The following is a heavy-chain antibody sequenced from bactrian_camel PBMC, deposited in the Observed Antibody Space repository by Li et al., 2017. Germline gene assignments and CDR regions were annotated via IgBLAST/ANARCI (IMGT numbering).Heavy chain of an antibody. J-gene: IGHJ4*01. D-gene: IGHD2*01. CDR1: GFTFSNYA. Sequence: VQLVESGGGSVQPGGSLTLSCTDSGFTFSNYAMNWVRQAPGKGLEWQSAINSGGSITYYADSVKGRFTISRDNAKNTLYLQLNSLKTEDTAMYYCAKDSRWLLLMGLGQGTQVTV. V-gene: IGHV3S31*01. CDR2: INSGGSIT.